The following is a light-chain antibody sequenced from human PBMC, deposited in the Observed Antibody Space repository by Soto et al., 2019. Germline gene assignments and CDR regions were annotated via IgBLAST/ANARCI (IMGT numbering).Light chain of an antibody. CDR1: SSDLDGYNY. V-gene: IGLV2-14*01. J-gene: IGLJ3*02. CDR3: SSYTSDITQV. CDR2: DVN. Sequence: QSVLTQPASVSGSPGQSITISCTGTSSDLDGYNYVSWYRQHPGTAPKLIISDVNSRPSGISNRFSGSKSGNTASLTISGLQAEDEAYYYCSSYTSDITQVFGGGTKLTVL.